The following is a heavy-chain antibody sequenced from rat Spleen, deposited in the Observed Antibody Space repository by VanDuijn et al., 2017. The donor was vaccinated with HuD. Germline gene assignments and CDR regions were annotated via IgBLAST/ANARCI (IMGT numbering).Heavy chain of an antibody. D-gene: IGHD1-6*01. CDR2: MKYDGDT. Sequence: QVQLKESGPGLVQPSQTLSLTCTVSGFSLMDYSVHWVRQPPGKGLEWMGRMKYDGDTYYNSAIKSRLSISRDTSKSQVFLKMNSLQTEDTAMYFCARKDWYYFDYWGQGVMVTVSS. CDR1: GFSLMDYS. J-gene: IGHJ2*01. V-gene: IGHV2S30*01. CDR3: ARKDWYYFDY.